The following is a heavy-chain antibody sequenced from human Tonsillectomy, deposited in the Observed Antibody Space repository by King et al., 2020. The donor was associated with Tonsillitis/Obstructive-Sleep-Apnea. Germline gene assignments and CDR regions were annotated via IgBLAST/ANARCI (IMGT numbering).Heavy chain of an antibody. CDR1: GYTFTGYD. D-gene: IGHD1-7*01. CDR2: MNPNSGDT. CDR3: ARGGELLNL. V-gene: IGHV1-8*01. J-gene: IGHJ5*02. Sequence: VQLVESGAEVKKPGASVKVSCRASGYTFTGYDINWLRRATGQGLEWMGRMNPNSGDTGYAQRFQGRVTLTRDTSISTAYMELGSLRSDDTGVYYCARGGELLNLWGQGTLVTVSS.